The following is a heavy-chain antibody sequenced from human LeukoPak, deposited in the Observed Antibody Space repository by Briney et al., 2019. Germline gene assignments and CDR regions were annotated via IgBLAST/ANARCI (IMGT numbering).Heavy chain of an antibody. Sequence: SGGSLRLSCAASGFTFNSYSMHWVRQAPGKGLEWVTAISDDETYKFYADSVKGRFTISRDNSKNTLYLQMNSLRAEDTAVYYCARERRAYYFDYWGQGTLVTVSS. CDR1: GFTFNSYS. CDR3: ARERRAYYFDY. CDR2: ISDDETYK. V-gene: IGHV3-30-3*01. J-gene: IGHJ4*02.